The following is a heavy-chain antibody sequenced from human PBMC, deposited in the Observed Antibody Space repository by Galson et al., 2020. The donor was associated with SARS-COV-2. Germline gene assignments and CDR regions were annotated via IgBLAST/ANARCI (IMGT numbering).Heavy chain of an antibody. CDR1: GGSISSSY. CDR2: LYYSGST. V-gene: IGHV4-59*01. CDR3: ARGFDY. Sequence: ASETLSLTCTVSGGSISSSYWSWIRQPPGKGLEWIGYLYYSGSTNYNPSLKSRVTISVDTSKNQFSLKLSSVTAADTAVYYCARGFDYWGQGALVTVSS. J-gene: IGHJ4*02.